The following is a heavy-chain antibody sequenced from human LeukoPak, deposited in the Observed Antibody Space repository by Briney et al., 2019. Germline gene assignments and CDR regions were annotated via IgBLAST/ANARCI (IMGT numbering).Heavy chain of an antibody. V-gene: IGHV3-23*01. CDR1: GFAFSNYA. CDR2: VSGSGGSA. J-gene: IGHJ4*02. CDR3: AKVASSSPDY. Sequence: GGSLRLSCAVSGFAFSNYAMSWVRQAPGKGLEWVSTVSGSGGSAYYADFVKGRFTISRDNSKNTLYLQMNSLRAEDTAVYYCAKVASSSPDYWGQGTLVTVSS. D-gene: IGHD2-21*01.